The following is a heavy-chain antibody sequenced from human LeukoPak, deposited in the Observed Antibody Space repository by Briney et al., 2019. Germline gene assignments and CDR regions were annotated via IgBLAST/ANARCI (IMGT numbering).Heavy chain of an antibody. CDR3: AKGYCSSTSCLKTD. CDR2: ISYDAINK. D-gene: IGHD2-2*01. CDR1: GFTFRSYA. Sequence: GGSLRLSCAASGFTFRSYAMHWVRQAPGKGLEWVAVISYDAINKYYADSVKGRFTISRDNSKNTLYLQMNSLRAEDTAVYYCAKGYCSSTSCLKTDWGQGTLVTVSS. V-gene: IGHV3-30*18. J-gene: IGHJ4*02.